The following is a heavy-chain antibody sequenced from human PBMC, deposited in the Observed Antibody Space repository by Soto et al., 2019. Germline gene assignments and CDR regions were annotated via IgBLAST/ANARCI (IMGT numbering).Heavy chain of an antibody. Sequence: EVQLVESGGGLVQPGGSLRLSCAASGFTFSSYWMSWVRQAPGKGLEWVANIKQDGSEKYYVDSVKGRFTISRDNAKNSLYLQMNRLRDEDTAVYYCARDHQYYYGSGSYYDQPSYYYYGMDVWGQGTTVTVSS. V-gene: IGHV3-7*05. J-gene: IGHJ6*02. CDR2: IKQDGSEK. D-gene: IGHD3-10*01. CDR3: ARDHQYYYGSGSYYDQPSYYYYGMDV. CDR1: GFTFSSYW.